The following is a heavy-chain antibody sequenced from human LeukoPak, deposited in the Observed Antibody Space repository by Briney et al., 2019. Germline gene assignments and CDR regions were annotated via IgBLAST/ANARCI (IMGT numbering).Heavy chain of an antibody. CDR3: ARDLGSGSYDFDY. J-gene: IGHJ4*02. CDR2: INPNSGGT. Sequence: ASVKVSCKASGYTFTGYYMHWVRQAPGQGLEWMGWINPNSGGTNYAQKFRGRVTMTRDTSISTAYMELSRLRSDDTAVYYCARDLGSGSYDFDYWGQGTLVTVSS. D-gene: IGHD3-10*01. V-gene: IGHV1-2*02. CDR1: GYTFTGYY.